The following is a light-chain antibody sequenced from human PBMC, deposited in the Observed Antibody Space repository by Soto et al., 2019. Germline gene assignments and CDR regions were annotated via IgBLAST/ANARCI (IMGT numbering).Light chain of an antibody. CDR1: QSIGLA. CDR3: QQRTDRPPWT. V-gene: IGKV3-11*01. J-gene: IGKJ1*01. CDR2: DAS. Sequence: EIVLTQAPATLSLSPVGIATVSFMASQSIGLAIAWYQHKPGQAPRLLIFDASQRATGIPARFRGSGSGTDFTLSISSLEPEHFAVYYCQQRTDRPPWTFGQGTKVDI.